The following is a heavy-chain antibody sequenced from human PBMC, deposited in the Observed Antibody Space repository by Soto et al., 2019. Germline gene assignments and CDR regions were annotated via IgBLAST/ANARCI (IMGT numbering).Heavy chain of an antibody. J-gene: IGHJ5*02. CDR2: IIPIFGTA. Sequence: SGGTFSSYAISWVRQAPGQGLEWMGGIIPIFGTANYAQKFQGRVTITADESTSTAYMELSSLRSEDTAVYYCARAGYCGGDCYRGAPTKNWFDPWGQGTLVTVSS. V-gene: IGHV1-69*01. D-gene: IGHD2-21*02. CDR1: GGTFSSYA. CDR3: ARAGYCGGDCYRGAPTKNWFDP.